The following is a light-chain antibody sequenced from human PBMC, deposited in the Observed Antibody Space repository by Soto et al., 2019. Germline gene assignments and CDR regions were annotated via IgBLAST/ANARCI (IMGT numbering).Light chain of an antibody. V-gene: IGKV3-20*01. CDR3: HHYGTSPPWT. J-gene: IGKJ1*01. CDR1: QSVSSSY. CDR2: DAS. Sequence: EIVLTQSPGTLSLSPGERATLSCRASQSVSSSYLAWYQQKPGQTPRLLIYDASSRPTGIPDRFSGSGSGTDFTLTISSLEPEDFAVYYCHHYGTSPPWTFGQGTKVDIK.